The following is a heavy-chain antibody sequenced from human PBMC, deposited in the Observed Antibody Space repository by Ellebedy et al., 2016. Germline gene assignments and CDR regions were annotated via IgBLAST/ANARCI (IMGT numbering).Heavy chain of an antibody. CDR1: GYTFTSYG. V-gene: IGHV1-69*13. CDR2: IIPIFGTA. Sequence: ASVKVSCKASGYTFTSYGINWVRQAPGQGLEWMGGIIPIFGTANYAQKFQGRVTITADESTSTAYMELSSLRSEDTAVYYCASGYGYYDFWSAHRTFDYWGQGTLVTVSS. D-gene: IGHD3-3*01. J-gene: IGHJ4*02. CDR3: ASGYGYYDFWSAHRTFDY.